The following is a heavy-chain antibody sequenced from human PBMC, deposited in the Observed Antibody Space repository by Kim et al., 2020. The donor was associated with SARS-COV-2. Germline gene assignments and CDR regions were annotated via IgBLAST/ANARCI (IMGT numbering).Heavy chain of an antibody. CDR1: GFTFSSYS. CDR3: ARDHGNMITFGGPGTADY. Sequence: GGSLRLSCAASGFTFSSYSMNWVRQAPGKGLEWVSSISSSSSYIYYADSVKGRFTISRDNAKNSLYLQMNSLRAEDTAVYYCARDHGNMITFGGPGTADYCGQGTLVTVSS. V-gene: IGHV3-21*01. J-gene: IGHJ4*02. D-gene: IGHD3-16*01. CDR2: ISSSSSYI.